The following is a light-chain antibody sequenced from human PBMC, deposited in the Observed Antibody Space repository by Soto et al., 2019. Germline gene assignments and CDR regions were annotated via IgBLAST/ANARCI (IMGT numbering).Light chain of an antibody. CDR3: QQYGSSPPYT. CDR2: GAS. Sequence: EIVLTQSPGTLSLSPGERATLSCRASQSVSSSYLAWYQQKPGQAPRLLIYGASSRATGIPDRFSGSGAGTDFPPTISRLEPEDFAVYYCQQYGSSPPYTFGQGTKLEIK. V-gene: IGKV3-20*01. J-gene: IGKJ2*01. CDR1: QSVSSSY.